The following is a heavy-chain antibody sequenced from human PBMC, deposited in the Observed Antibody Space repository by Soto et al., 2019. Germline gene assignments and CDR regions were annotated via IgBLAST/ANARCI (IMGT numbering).Heavy chain of an antibody. CDR3: ATKALMVYADYYGMDV. J-gene: IGHJ6*02. V-gene: IGHV1-24*01. CDR2: FDPEDGET. CDR1: RYTLTELS. D-gene: IGHD2-8*01. Sequence: ASVKVSCKVSRYTLTELSMHWVRQAPGKGLEWMGGFDPEDGETIYAQKFQGRVTMTEDTSTDTAYMELSSLRSEDTAVYYCATKALMVYADYYGMDVWGQGTTVTVSS.